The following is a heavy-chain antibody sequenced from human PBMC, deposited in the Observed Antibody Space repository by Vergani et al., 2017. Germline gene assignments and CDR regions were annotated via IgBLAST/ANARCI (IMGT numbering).Heavy chain of an antibody. CDR2: IFYSGTT. Sequence: QVQLQESGPGVVQPSQTLSLTCAVSGGSISSGDHCWTWIRQRPGKGLQWIGYIFYSGTTYDNPSLRRRLTISVDTSQNQFSLKLRSVTAADTAVYYCARVDTQVPATSHFYYMDVWGKGTTVVVSS. CDR3: ARVDTQVPATSHFYYMDV. J-gene: IGHJ6*03. D-gene: IGHD6-25*01. CDR1: GGSISSGDHC. V-gene: IGHV4-31*11.